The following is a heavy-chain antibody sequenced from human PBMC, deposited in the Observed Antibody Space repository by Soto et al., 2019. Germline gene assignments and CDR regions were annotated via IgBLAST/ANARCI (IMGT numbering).Heavy chain of an antibody. Sequence: GGSLRLSCAASGFTFSSYSMSWVRQAPGKGLEWVSSISSSSSYIYYADSVKGRFTISRDNAKNSLYLQMNSLRAEDTAVYYCARDPVHYDSSGHFDYWGQGTLVTVSS. J-gene: IGHJ4*02. CDR1: GFTFSSYS. D-gene: IGHD3-22*01. CDR2: ISSSSSYI. V-gene: IGHV3-21*01. CDR3: ARDPVHYDSSGHFDY.